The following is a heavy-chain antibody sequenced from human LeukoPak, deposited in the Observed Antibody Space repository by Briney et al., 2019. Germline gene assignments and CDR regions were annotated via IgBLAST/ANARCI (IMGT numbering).Heavy chain of an antibody. V-gene: IGHV3-30-3*01. Sequence: GGSLRLSCAASGFTFSSYAMHWVRQAPGKGLEWVAVISYDGSNKYYADSVKGRFTVSRDNSKNTLYLQMNSLRAEDTAVYYCARDQGRAWSSPRGMDVWGQGTTVTVSS. D-gene: IGHD1-26*01. CDR2: ISYDGSNK. CDR3: ARDQGRAWSSPRGMDV. J-gene: IGHJ6*02. CDR1: GFTFSSYA.